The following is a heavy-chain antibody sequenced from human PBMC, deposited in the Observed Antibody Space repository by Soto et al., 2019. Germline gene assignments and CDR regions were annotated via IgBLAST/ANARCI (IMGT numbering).Heavy chain of an antibody. CDR3: ARDDYCRGGSCYDYYYGMDV. V-gene: IGHV1-69*12. CDR1: GGTFSSYA. CDR2: IIPIFGTA. Sequence: QVQLVQSGAEVKKPGSSVKVSCKASGGTFSSYAISWVRQAPGQGLEWMGGIIPIFGTANYAQKFQGRVTSTADESTSTAYMELSSLRSEDTAVYYCARDDYCRGGSCYDYYYGMDVWGQGTTVTVSS. D-gene: IGHD2-15*01. J-gene: IGHJ6*02.